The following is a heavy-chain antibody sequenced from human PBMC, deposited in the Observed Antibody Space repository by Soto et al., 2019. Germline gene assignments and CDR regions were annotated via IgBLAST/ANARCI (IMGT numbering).Heavy chain of an antibody. CDR2: INPNSGDT. V-gene: IGHV1-2*02. Sequence: DSVKVSCKASGYTFTGYFMHWVRQAPGQGLEWMGWINPNSGDTNYAQKFQGRVTMTRDMSISTAYMELRRLTSDDTAIYYCARVRTYYDSSGSLDYWGQGTLVTVSS. D-gene: IGHD3-22*01. CDR1: GYTFTGYF. CDR3: ARVRTYYDSSGSLDY. J-gene: IGHJ4*02.